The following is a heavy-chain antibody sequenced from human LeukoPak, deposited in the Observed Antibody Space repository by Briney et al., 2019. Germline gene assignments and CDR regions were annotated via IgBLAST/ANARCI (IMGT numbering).Heavy chain of an antibody. Sequence: SETLSLTCTVSGGSISSSSYYWGWIRQPPGKGLEWIGSIYYSGSTYYNPFLKSRVTISVDTSKNQFSLKLSSVTAADTAVYYCARSMVRGVIHATWRYWGQGTLVTVSS. CDR2: IYYSGST. CDR3: ARSMVRGVIHATWRY. V-gene: IGHV4-39*07. D-gene: IGHD3-10*01. J-gene: IGHJ4*02. CDR1: GGSISSSSYY.